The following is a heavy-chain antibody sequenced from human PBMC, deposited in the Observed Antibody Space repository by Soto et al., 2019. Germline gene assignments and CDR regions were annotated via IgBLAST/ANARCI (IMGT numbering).Heavy chain of an antibody. V-gene: IGHV4-30-4*01. Sequence: SETLSLTCTVSGGSISSYDYYWSWIRQPPGKGLECIGYIYYSGSTYYNPSLKSRVTISVDTSKNQFSLKLSSVTAADTAVYYCARTLRRGPPFEYWGQGTLVTVSS. J-gene: IGHJ4*02. CDR3: ARTLRRGPPFEY. CDR1: GGSISSYDYY. D-gene: IGHD3-10*01. CDR2: IYYSGST.